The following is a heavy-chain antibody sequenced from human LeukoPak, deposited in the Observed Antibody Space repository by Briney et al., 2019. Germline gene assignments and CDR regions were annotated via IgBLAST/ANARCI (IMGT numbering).Heavy chain of an antibody. V-gene: IGHV3-30-3*02. CDR3: AKLKGPGSQRYFDY. CDR2: ISYDGSNK. CDR1: GFTFSSYA. J-gene: IGHJ4*02. D-gene: IGHD3-10*01. Sequence: GGSLRLSCAASGFTFSSYAMHWVRQAPGKGLEWVAVISYDGSNKYYADSVKGRFTISRDNSKNTLYLQMNSLRAEDTAVYYCAKLKGPGSQRYFDYWGQGTLVTVSS.